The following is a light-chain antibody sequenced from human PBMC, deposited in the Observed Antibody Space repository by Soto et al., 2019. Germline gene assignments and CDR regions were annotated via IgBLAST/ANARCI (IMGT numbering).Light chain of an antibody. CDR3: QQATSFPRT. CDR2: DAS. CDR1: QSISRS. V-gene: IGKV1-5*01. Sequence: DIQMTQSPYTLSASVGDRVTITCRASQSISRSLAWYQQKPGKAPNLLIYDASSLESGVPSRFSGSGFGTDFTLTISNLQPEDFATYYCQQATSFPRTFGQGTKVDIK. J-gene: IGKJ1*01.